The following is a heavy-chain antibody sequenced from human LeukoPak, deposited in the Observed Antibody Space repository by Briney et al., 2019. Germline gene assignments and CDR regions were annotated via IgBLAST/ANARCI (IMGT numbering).Heavy chain of an antibody. D-gene: IGHD1-26*01. V-gene: IGHV3-48*01. CDR2: ISTSSSTI. Sequence: PGGSLRLSCAASEFSVGSNYMTWVRQAPGKGLEWVSYISTSSSTIYYADSVKGRFTISRDNAKNSLYLQMNSLRAEGTAVYYCARESYFYRAVDYWGQGTLVTVSS. CDR1: EFSVGSNY. CDR3: ARESYFYRAVDY. J-gene: IGHJ4*02.